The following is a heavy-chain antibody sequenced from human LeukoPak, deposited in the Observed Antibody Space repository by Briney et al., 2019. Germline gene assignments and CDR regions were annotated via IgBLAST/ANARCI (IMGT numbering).Heavy chain of an antibody. CDR3: ARAAIASFFDY. CDR1: GGSISSYY. J-gene: IGHJ4*02. D-gene: IGHD3-3*02. CDR2: IYYSGST. V-gene: IGHV4-59*01. Sequence: KPSETLSLTCTVSGGSISSYYWSWIRQPPGKGLEWIGYIYYSGSTNYNPSLKSRVTISVDTSKNQFSLKLSSVTAADTAVYYCARAAIASFFDYWGQGTLVTVSS.